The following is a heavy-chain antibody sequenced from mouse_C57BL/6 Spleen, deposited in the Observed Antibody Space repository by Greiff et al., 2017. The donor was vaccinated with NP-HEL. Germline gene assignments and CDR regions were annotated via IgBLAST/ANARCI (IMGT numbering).Heavy chain of an antibody. CDR2: ISSGGDYI. J-gene: IGHJ4*01. CDR3: TRDRADYYAMDY. D-gene: IGHD3-1*01. CDR1: GFTFSSYA. V-gene: IGHV5-9-1*02. Sequence: EVKLQESGEGLVKPGGSLKLSCAASGFTFSSYAMSWVRQTPEKRLEWVAYISSGGDYIYYADTVKGRFTISRDNARNTLYLQMSSLKSEDTAMYYCTRDRADYYAMDYWGQGTSVTVSS.